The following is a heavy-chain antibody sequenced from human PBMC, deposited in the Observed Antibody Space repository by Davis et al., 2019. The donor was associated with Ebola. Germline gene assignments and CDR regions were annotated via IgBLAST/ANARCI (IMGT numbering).Heavy chain of an antibody. CDR1: GYTFTGYY. D-gene: IGHD2-15*01. CDR3: ARELIVVVVAATRDDYYYYGMDV. J-gene: IGHJ6*04. V-gene: IGHV1-46*01. CDR2: INPSGGST. Sequence: AASVKVSCKASGYTFTGYYMHWVRQAPGQGLEWMGIINPSGGSTSYAQKFQGRVTMTRDTSTSTVYMELSSLRSEDTAVYYCARELIVVVVAATRDDYYYYGMDVWGKGTTVTVSS.